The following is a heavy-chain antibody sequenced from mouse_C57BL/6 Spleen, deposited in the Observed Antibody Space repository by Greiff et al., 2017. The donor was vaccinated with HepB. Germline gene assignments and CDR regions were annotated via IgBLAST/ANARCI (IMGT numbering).Heavy chain of an antibody. CDR1: GYAFSSSW. D-gene: IGHD1-1*01. V-gene: IGHV1-82*01. J-gene: IGHJ1*03. CDR2: IYPGDGDT. Sequence: LVESGPELVKPGASVKISCKASGYAFSSSWMNWVKQRPGKGLEWIGRIYPGDGDTNYNGKFKGKATLTADKSSSTAYMQLSSLTSEDSAVYFCARSPNYGSSHGYWYFDVWGTGTTVTVSS. CDR3: ARSPNYGSSHGYWYFDV.